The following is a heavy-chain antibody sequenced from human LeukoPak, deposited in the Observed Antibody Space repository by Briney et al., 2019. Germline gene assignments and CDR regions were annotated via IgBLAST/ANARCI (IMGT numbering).Heavy chain of an antibody. Sequence: GGSLRLSCAASGFTFSSYGMQWVRQAPGKGLEWVAVISYEGSTSYYADSVKGRFTISRDNSKNTLYLQMNGLRAEDTAVYYCAKDPRRYSRTGGYFDYWGQGTLVTVSS. D-gene: IGHD6-13*01. CDR1: GFTFSSYG. J-gene: IGHJ4*02. CDR3: AKDPRRYSRTGGYFDY. CDR2: ISYEGSTS. V-gene: IGHV3-30*18.